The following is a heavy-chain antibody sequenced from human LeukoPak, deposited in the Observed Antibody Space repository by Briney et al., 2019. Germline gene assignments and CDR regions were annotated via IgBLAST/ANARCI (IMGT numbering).Heavy chain of an antibody. CDR2: IIPIFGTA. CDR3: ARGTATVTTAFDP. CDR1: GYTFNNYG. J-gene: IGHJ5*02. D-gene: IGHD4-17*01. Sequence: SVKVSCKASGYTFNNYGISWVRQAPGQGLEWMGGIIPIFGTANCAQKFQGRVTITADKSTSTAYMELSSLRSEDTAVYYCARGTATVTTAFDPWGQGTLVTVSS. V-gene: IGHV1-69*06.